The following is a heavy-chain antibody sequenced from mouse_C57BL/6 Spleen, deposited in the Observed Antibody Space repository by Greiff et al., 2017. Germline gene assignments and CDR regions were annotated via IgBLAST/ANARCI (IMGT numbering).Heavy chain of an antibody. CDR1: GYSFTDYN. V-gene: IGHV1-39*01. J-gene: IGHJ2*01. Sequence: VQLKESGPELVKPGASVKISCKASGYSFTDYNMNWVKQSNGKSLEWIGVINPNYGTTSYKQKFKGKATLTADQSSSTAYMQLNSLTSEDSAVYYCARSGKWLHYFDYWGQGTPLTVSS. D-gene: IGHD2-2*01. CDR3: ARSGKWLHYFDY. CDR2: INPNYGTT.